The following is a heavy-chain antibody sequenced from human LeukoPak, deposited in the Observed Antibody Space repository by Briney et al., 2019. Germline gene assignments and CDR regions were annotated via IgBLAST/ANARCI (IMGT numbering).Heavy chain of an antibody. CDR3: ARDRQYSTTLSFDY. V-gene: IGHV3-48*03. J-gene: IGHJ4*02. D-gene: IGHD6-6*01. CDR1: GFTFSNYE. CDR2: ISSSGTTI. Sequence: PGGSLRLSCAASGFTFSNYEMNWVRQAPGKGLEWVSYISSSGTTIYYADSVKGRFTISRDNAKNSLYLQMNSLRAEDTAVYYCARDRQYSTTLSFDYWGQGTLVTVSS.